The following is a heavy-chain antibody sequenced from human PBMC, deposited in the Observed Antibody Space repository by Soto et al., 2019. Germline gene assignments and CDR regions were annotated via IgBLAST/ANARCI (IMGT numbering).Heavy chain of an antibody. CDR2: MNPNSGNT. D-gene: IGHD3-3*01. J-gene: IGHJ6*02. V-gene: IGHV1-8*01. Sequence: ASEKVSCKASGYTFTSYDINWVRQATGQGLEWMGWMNPNSGNTGYAQKFQGRVTMTRNTSISTAYMELSSLRSEDTAVYYCARGAPWSGSSPYYYYVMDVWGQGTTVTVSS. CDR3: ARGAPWSGSSPYYYYVMDV. CDR1: GYTFTSYD.